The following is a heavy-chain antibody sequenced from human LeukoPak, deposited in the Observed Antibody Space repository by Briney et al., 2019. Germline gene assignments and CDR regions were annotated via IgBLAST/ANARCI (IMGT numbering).Heavy chain of an antibody. V-gene: IGHV4-59*01. CDR1: GGSISSDY. J-gene: IGHJ4*02. CDR3: ARLSGYSSGHYYSDY. Sequence: SETLSLTCTVSGGSISSDYWSWIRQPPGKGLEWIGYIYYRGSTNYNPSLKSRVTISVDTSKNQFSLKLSSVTAADTAVYYCARLSGYSSGHYYSDYWGQGTLVTVCS. CDR2: IYYRGST. D-gene: IGHD3-22*01.